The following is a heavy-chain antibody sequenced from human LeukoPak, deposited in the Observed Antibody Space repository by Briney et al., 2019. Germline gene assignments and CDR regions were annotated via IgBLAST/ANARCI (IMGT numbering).Heavy chain of an antibody. CDR1: TFTFTSYS. V-gene: IGHV3-21*01. CDR3: ARESEVYGDIDY. J-gene: IGHJ4*02. D-gene: IGHD4-17*01. Sequence: GRSLRPSCAPYTFTFTSYSMNWVRQAPGKGLEWVSLISTSTSYIYYADSVKGRFTISRDNAKHSLYLQMNRLRGEDTAVYCCARESEVYGDIDYWGEGTLVTVSS. CDR2: ISTSTSYI.